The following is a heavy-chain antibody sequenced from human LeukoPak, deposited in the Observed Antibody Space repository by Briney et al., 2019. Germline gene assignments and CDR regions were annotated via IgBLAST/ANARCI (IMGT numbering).Heavy chain of an antibody. D-gene: IGHD6-19*01. CDR1: GDSVSINSAA. J-gene: IGHJ4*02. CDR3: ARSPSPYSSGWYFDY. CDR2: TYQRSKWYN. Sequence: SQTLSLTCATSGDSVSINSAAWNWIRQSPSRGLEWLGRTYQRSKWYNDYAVSVKSRITINPDISKNRFSLQLNSVTPEDTAVYYCARSPSPYSSGWYFDYWGQGTLVTVSS. V-gene: IGHV6-1*01.